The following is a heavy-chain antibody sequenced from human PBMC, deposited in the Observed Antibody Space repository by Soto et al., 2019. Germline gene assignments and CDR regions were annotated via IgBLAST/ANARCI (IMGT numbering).Heavy chain of an antibody. CDR2: ISAYNGNT. CDR1: GYTFTSYG. J-gene: IGHJ5*02. V-gene: IGHV1-18*01. CDR3: ARGVLAPYSSSWYGWFDP. D-gene: IGHD6-13*01. Sequence: ASVKVSCKASGYTFTSYGISWVRQAPGQGLEWMGWISAYNGNTNYAQKLQGRVTMTTDTSTSTAYMELRSLRSDDTAVYYCARGVLAPYSSSWYGWFDPWGQGTLVTVSS.